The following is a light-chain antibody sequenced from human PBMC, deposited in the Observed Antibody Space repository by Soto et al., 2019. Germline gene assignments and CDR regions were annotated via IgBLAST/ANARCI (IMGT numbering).Light chain of an antibody. V-gene: IGKV3-20*01. J-gene: IGKJ1*01. CDR2: GTS. Sequence: EIVLTQSPGTLSLSPGERSTLSCRASQRLSSSYLAWYQQKPGQAPRLLIYGTSIRATGIPDRFSGSGSGTDFTLTITRLEPEDFAVYYCQRFGTSPPWTFGQGTKVDIK. CDR1: QRLSSSY. CDR3: QRFGTSPPWT.